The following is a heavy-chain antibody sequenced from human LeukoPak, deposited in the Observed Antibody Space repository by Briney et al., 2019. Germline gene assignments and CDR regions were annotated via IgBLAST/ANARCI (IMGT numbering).Heavy chain of an antibody. Sequence: GGSLRLSFAASGFTFSSYEMNWVRQAPGKGLEWVSYISGSGSTIYYADSVKGRFTISRDNAKNSLNLQMNSLRAEDTAVYYCARGDAGYYYGMDVWGQGTTVTVSS. V-gene: IGHV3-48*03. CDR1: GFTFSSYE. CDR3: ARGDAGYYYGMDV. D-gene: IGHD3-16*01. CDR2: ISGSGSTI. J-gene: IGHJ6*02.